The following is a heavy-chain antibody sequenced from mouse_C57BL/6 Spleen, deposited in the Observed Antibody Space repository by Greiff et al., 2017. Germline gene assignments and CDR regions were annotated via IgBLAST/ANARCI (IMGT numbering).Heavy chain of an antibody. CDR1: GYTFTSYW. CDR2: IDPSDSYT. J-gene: IGHJ2*01. V-gene: IGHV1-50*01. Sequence: QVQLQQPGAELVKPGASVTLSCKASGYTFTSYWMQWVKQRPGQGLEWIGEIDPSDSYTNYNQKFKGKATLTVDTSSSTAYMQLSSLTSEDSAVYYCARGRLDYWGQGTTLTVSS. CDR3: ARGRLDY.